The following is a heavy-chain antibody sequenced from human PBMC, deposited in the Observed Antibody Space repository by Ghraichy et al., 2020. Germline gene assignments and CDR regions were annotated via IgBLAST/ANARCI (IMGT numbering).Heavy chain of an antibody. J-gene: IGHJ4*02. CDR3: AKDRYSSDFYYFDS. V-gene: IGHV3-9*01. CDR2: ISWNSAKI. Sequence: LRLSCAASGFDFDDFAMHWVRQVPGKGLEWVSLISWNSAKIDYADSVKGRFTISRDNARNSLYLQMNSLRTEDTAFYYCAKDRYSSDFYYFDSWGQGTLVTVSS. D-gene: IGHD6-19*01. CDR1: GFDFDDFA.